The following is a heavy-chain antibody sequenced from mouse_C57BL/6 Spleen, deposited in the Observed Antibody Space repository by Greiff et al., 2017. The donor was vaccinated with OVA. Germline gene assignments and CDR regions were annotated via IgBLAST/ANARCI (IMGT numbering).Heavy chain of an antibody. J-gene: IGHJ3*01. CDR3: ARKNYGSSYGWFAY. CDR1: GYTFTSYW. CDR2: IDPSDSYT. V-gene: IGHV1-59*01. Sequence: QVQLQQPGAELVRPGTSVKLSCKASGYTFTSYWMHWVKQRPGQGLEWIGVIDPSDSYTNYNQKFKGKATLTVDTSSSTAYMQLSSLTSEDSAVYYCARKNYGSSYGWFAYWGQGTLVTVSA. D-gene: IGHD1-1*01.